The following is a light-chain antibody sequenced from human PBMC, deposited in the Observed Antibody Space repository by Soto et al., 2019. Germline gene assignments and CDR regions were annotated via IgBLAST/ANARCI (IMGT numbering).Light chain of an antibody. CDR2: DVG. CDR3: SSYAGSNNRV. Sequence: QSVLTQPASGSGSPGQSITISCTGTSSDVGGYNYVSWYQQHPGKAPKLMIYDVGRRPSGVPNRFSGSKSGNTASLTVSGLQAEDEADYYCSSYAGSNNRVFGTGTKVTVL. V-gene: IGLV2-8*01. J-gene: IGLJ1*01. CDR1: SSDVGGYNY.